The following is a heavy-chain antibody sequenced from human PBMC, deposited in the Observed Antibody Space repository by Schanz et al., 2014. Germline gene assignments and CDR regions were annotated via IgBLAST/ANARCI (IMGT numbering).Heavy chain of an antibody. CDR1: GFTFNSYA. CDR3: AKGMGYCSGGTCYDYYYYGLDV. V-gene: IGHV3-23*01. J-gene: IGHJ6*02. D-gene: IGHD2-15*01. Sequence: EVQLLETGGGLGQPGGSLRLSCAASGFTFNSYAMTWVRQAPGKGLEWVSSISHSGGSKYYADSVKGRFTISRDNSENTLYLQMNSLSADDTAVFYCAKGMGYCSGGTCYDYYYYGLDVWGQGTTVAVSS. CDR2: ISHSGGSK.